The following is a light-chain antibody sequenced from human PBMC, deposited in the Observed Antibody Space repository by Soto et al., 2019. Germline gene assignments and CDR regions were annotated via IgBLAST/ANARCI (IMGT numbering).Light chain of an antibody. CDR3: QAWDSSTHYV. V-gene: IGLV3-1*01. Sequence: SYELTQPPSVSVSPGQTASITCSGDKLGDKYACWYRQKPGQSPVLVIYQDSKRPSGIPERFSGSNSGNTATLTISGTQAMDEADYYCQAWDSSTHYVFGTGTKLTVL. CDR1: KLGDKY. J-gene: IGLJ1*01. CDR2: QDS.